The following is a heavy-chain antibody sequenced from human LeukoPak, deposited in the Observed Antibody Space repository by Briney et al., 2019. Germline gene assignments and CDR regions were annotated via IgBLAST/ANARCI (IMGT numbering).Heavy chain of an antibody. D-gene: IGHD2-15*01. Sequence: GGSLRLSCAASRFTVNNNYMSWVRQAPGKGLVWVSRINSDGSSTSYADSVKGRFTISRDNAKNTLYLQMNSLRAEDTAVYYCARSHVVAASYYMDVWGKGTTVIISS. V-gene: IGHV3-74*01. CDR2: INSDGSST. CDR3: ARSHVVAASYYMDV. J-gene: IGHJ6*03. CDR1: RFTVNNNY.